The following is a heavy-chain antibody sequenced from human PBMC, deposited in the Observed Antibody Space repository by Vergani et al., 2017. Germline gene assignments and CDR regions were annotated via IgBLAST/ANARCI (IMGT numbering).Heavy chain of an antibody. CDR1: GYSFTSYW. CDR3: ARVSGSYPIDYYYYGMDV. V-gene: IGHV5-51*03. CDR2: IYPGDSDT. J-gene: IGHJ6*02. Sequence: EVQLVQSGAEVKKPGESLKISCKGSGYSFTSYWIGWVRQMPGKGLEWMGIIYPGDSDTRYSPSFQGQVTISADKSISTAYLQWSSRKASDTAMYYCARVSGSYPIDYYYYGMDVWGQGTTVTGS. D-gene: IGHD1-26*01.